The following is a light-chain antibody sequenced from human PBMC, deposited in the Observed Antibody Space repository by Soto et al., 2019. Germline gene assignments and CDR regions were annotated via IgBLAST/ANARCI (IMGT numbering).Light chain of an antibody. J-gene: IGLJ1*01. CDR2: EVT. CDR1: SNDVGRYDH. V-gene: IGLV2-8*01. Sequence: QSALTQPPSASGSPGQSVTIPCTGTSNDVGRYDHVSWYQQHPGKAPKLMIYEVTKRPAGVPDRFSGSKSGNTASLTVSGLQAEDEADYFCSSDAGNYNYVFGTGTKVTVL. CDR3: SSDAGNYNYV.